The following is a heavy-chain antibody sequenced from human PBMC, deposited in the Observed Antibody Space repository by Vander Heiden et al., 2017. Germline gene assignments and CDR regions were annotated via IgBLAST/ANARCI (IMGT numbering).Heavy chain of an antibody. CDR3: VRDVRYFDL. CDR1: GFTFRSYW. Sequence: DGQLVESGGGLVQPGGSLRLPCEASGFTFRSYWMSWVRQAPGKGLEWVANIKPDGSEKDYVDSVKGRFTNSRDNAKGSLYLQMNSLRAEDTAVYYCVRDVRYFDLWGRGTLVTVSS. CDR2: IKPDGSEK. J-gene: IGHJ2*01. V-gene: IGHV3-7*01.